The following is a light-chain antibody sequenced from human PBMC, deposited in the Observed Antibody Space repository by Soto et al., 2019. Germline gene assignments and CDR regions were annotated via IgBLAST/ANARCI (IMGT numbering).Light chain of an antibody. V-gene: IGKV2-28*01. CDR1: QSLHSNGINY. Sequence: LVVTQSPRSLPVTPGEPASMSCRASQSLHSNGINYLHWYLQKPGQSPQLLIYLGSNRASGVPDRFSGSGSGTEYTLNIRRVEAEDVGVYYCMQALQKPSTFGQGTKVEIK. CDR2: LGS. J-gene: IGKJ4*01. CDR3: MQALQKPST.